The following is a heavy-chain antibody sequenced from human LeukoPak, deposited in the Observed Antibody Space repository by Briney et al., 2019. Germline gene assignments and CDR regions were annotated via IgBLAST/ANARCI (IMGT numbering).Heavy chain of an antibody. D-gene: IGHD5-12*01. CDR2: ISSSSSTI. V-gene: IGHV3-48*01. J-gene: IGHJ4*02. CDR3: ARDYVDIVATTSFDY. Sequence: PGGSLRLSCAASGFTFSSYNMNWVRQAPGKGLEWVSYISSSSSTIYYADSVKGRFTISRENAKNSMYLQMNSLRAEDAAVYYCARDYVDIVATTSFDYWGQGTLVTVSS. CDR1: GFTFSSYN.